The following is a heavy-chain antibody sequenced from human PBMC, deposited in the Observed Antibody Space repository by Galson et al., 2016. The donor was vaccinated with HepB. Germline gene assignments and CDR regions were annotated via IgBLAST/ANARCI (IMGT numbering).Heavy chain of an antibody. V-gene: IGHV3-15*01. J-gene: IGHJ4*02. CDR2: IKSKTDGGTT. Sequence: SLRLSCAASGFTFSNAWLNWVRQAPGKGLEWVGRIKSKTDGGTTDYAAHVRGRFTSSRDDSTITLYVDMNSLNNEDPAVYSRTPLTAIGGLRYYWGQGTVNDSFNRSSEDTKNPLNVNNDSLDTGGTSVYDGTTRSDLVWRRGYWGQGALVTV. D-gene: IGHD1-26*01. CDR1: GFTFSNAW. CDR3: TPLTAIGGLRYYWGQGTVNDSFNRSSEDTKNPLNVNNDSLDTGGTSVYDGTTRSDLVWRRGY.